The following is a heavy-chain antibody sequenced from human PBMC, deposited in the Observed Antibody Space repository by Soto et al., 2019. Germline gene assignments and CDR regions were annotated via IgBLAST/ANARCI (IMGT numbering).Heavy chain of an antibody. CDR1: GDTFKNCV. CDR3: AAELGFGKLSVV. J-gene: IGHJ6*02. D-gene: IGHD3-10*01. Sequence: QVQVVQSGVEVRRPGSSVKVSCKASGDTFKNCVISWVRQAPGQGLEWMGGIIPLFGTTDFAQRFQGRLTITTDESTTTAYTELSRLRSEDTATYYCAAELGFGKLSVVWGQGTTVIVS. CDR2: IIPLFGTT. V-gene: IGHV1-69*01.